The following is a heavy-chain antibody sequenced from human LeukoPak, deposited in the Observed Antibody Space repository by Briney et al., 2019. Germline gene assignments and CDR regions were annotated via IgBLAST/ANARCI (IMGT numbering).Heavy chain of an antibody. Sequence: PGGSLRLSCAASGFTFSTYAMNWVRQAPGKGLEWVSTISGSGGSTYYADSVKGRFTISRDNSKNTLSLQMNSLRAEDTAVYYCAKDHNSALYYYYMDVWGKGTTVTVSS. CDR1: GFTFSTYA. D-gene: IGHD6-19*01. CDR3: AKDHNSALYYYYMDV. V-gene: IGHV3-23*01. J-gene: IGHJ6*03. CDR2: ISGSGGST.